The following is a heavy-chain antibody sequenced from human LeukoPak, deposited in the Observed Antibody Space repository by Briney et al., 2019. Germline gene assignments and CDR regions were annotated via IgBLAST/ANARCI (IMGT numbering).Heavy chain of an antibody. CDR1: EFTFSSYA. D-gene: IGHD2/OR15-2a*01. CDR2: ISASGGST. J-gene: IGHJ6*02. V-gene: IGHV3-23*01. Sequence: QPGGSLTLSCAASEFTFSSYAMQWVRHAPGKGLEWVSGISASGGSTWYADSVKGRFTISRDNSKNTLYLQMNSLRAEDTAVYYCAKYVSARGPPYALAVWGQGTTVTVSS. CDR3: AKYVSARGPPYALAV.